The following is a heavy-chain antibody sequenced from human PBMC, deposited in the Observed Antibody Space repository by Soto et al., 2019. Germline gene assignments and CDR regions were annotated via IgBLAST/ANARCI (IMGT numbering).Heavy chain of an antibody. V-gene: IGHV3-23*01. J-gene: IGHJ5*02. CDR2: ISGSGGST. D-gene: IGHD3-10*01. Sequence: QPGGSLRLSCAASGFTFSSYAMSWVRQAPGKGLEWVSAISGSGGSTYYADSVKGRFTISRDNSKNTLYLQMNSLRAEDTAVYYCAKDRGVTMVRANTGVPWGQGTLVTVSS. CDR1: GFTFSSYA. CDR3: AKDRGVTMVRANTGVP.